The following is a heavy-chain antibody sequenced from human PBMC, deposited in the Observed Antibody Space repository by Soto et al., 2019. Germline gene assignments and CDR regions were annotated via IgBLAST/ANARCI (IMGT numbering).Heavy chain of an antibody. D-gene: IGHD2-15*01. CDR1: GGTFSSYA. CDR2: IIPIFGTA. J-gene: IGHJ6*02. V-gene: IGHV1-69*01. Sequence: QVQLVQSGAEVKKPGSSVKVSCKASGGTFSSYAISWVRQAPGQGLEWMGGIIPIFGTANYPQKFQGRVTITADESTSTAYMELSSLRSEDTAVYYCARVLRYCSGGSCTDDYYYYYGMDVWGQGTTVTVSS. CDR3: ARVLRYCSGGSCTDDYYYYYGMDV.